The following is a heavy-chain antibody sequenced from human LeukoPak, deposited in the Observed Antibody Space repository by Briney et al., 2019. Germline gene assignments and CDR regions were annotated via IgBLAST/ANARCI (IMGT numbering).Heavy chain of an antibody. Sequence: PSETLSLTCAVYGGSFSGYYWSWIRQPPGKGLEWIGEINHSGSTNYNPSLKSRVTISVDTSKNQFPLKLSSVTAADTAVYYCARVVRYYYDSSGYASKYYFDYWGQGTLVTVSS. CDR2: INHSGST. V-gene: IGHV4-34*01. CDR1: GGSFSGYY. J-gene: IGHJ4*02. D-gene: IGHD3-22*01. CDR3: ARVVRYYYDSSGYASKYYFDY.